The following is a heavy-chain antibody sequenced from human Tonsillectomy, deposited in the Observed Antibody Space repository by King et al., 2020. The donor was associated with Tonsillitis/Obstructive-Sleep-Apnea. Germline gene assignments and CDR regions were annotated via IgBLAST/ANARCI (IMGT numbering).Heavy chain of an antibody. V-gene: IGHV3-49*05. CDR3: TRDLGINAFDI. J-gene: IGHJ3*02. CDR1: GFTFCDYA. CDR2: IRSKAYGGTT. D-gene: IGHD2-15*01. Sequence: VQLVESGGGLVKPGRSLRLSCTASGFTFCDYAMSWFRQAPGKGLEWVGFIRSKAYGGTTEYAASVKGRFTISRDDSKSIAYLQMNSLKTEDTAVYYCTRDLGINAFDIWGQGTMVTVSS.